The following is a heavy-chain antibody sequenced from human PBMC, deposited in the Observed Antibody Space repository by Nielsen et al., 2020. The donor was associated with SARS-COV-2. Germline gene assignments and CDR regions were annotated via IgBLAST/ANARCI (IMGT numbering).Heavy chain of an antibody. CDR3: AKDRAIVVVPAAIGGNDY. J-gene: IGHJ4*02. Sequence: WIRQPPGKGLEWVANIKQDGSEKYYADSVKGRFTISRDNSKNTLYLQMNSLRAEDTAVYYCAKDRAIVVVPAAIGGNDYWGQGTLVTVSS. V-gene: IGHV3-7*01. CDR2: IKQDGSEK. D-gene: IGHD2-2*02.